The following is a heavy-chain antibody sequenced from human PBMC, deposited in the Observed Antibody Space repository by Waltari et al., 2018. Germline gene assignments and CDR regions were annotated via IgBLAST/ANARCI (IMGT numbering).Heavy chain of an antibody. J-gene: IGHJ4*02. V-gene: IGHV1-69*08. CDR2: SIPILGRA. Sequence: QVQLVQSGAEVKKPGSSVKVSCKASGGTFSSYTISWVRQAPGQGLEWMGRSIPILGRANDAQKFQGRVTITADKSTSTAYMELSSLRSEDTAVYYCARGYYDSSGYGYWGQGTLVTVSS. D-gene: IGHD3-22*01. CDR1: GGTFSSYT. CDR3: ARGYYDSSGYGY.